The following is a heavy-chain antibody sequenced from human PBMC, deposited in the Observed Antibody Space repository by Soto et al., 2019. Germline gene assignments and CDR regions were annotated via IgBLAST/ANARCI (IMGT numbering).Heavy chain of an antibody. Sequence: SETLSLTCTASGASVSTDGYYWSWIRQPPGMTLEWIGYIYYSGSSGYNPSLKNRVTASVDTSKNQFSLILSSVTAADSAVDYCERHSRLAPVANTYYHSLDVWGQGTTVTVSS. CDR3: ERHSRLAPVANTYYHSLDV. V-gene: IGHV4-61*08. J-gene: IGHJ6*02. D-gene: IGHD5-12*01. CDR1: GASVSTDGYY. CDR2: IYYSGSS.